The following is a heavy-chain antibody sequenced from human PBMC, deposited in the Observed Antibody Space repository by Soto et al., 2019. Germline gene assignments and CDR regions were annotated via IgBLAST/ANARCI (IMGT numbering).Heavy chain of an antibody. CDR2: IRNDGGSM. J-gene: IGHJ4*02. CDR3: VRDRYTMSDLWRAFSSD. Sequence: EVYLVQSGGGWVPPGGSLRLSCAASGVTFSSSPIRWVRQVPGKGLEWISAIRNDGGSMYYVDSVKGRFTSSRDNSKSTSTLRMKNWRVDATATYYGVRDRYTMSDLWRAFSSDWCQGSKVIVYS. D-gene: IGHD3-3*01. V-gene: IGHV3-23*04. CDR1: GVTFSSSP.